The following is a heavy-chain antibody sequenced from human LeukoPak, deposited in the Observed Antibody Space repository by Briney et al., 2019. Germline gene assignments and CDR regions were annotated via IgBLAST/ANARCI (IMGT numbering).Heavy chain of an antibody. Sequence: GGSLRLSCAASGFTFSTYTINWVRQAPGKGLEWVSYISSSGSTIYYADSVKGRFTISRDNAKNSLYLQMNSLRAEDTAVYYCAELGITMIGGVWGKGTTVTISS. CDR3: AELGITMIGGV. CDR1: GFTFSTYT. CDR2: ISSSGSTI. D-gene: IGHD3-10*02. V-gene: IGHV3-48*04. J-gene: IGHJ6*04.